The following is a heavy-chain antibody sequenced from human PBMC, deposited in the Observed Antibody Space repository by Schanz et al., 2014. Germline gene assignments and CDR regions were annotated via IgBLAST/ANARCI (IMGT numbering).Heavy chain of an antibody. Sequence: EVQLVESRGGLVQPGGSLRLSCAASGFTFSSYWMHWVRQAPGKGLEWVSLIDRDGGHTYYADSVKGRFTISRDNSKNSLYLQMNSLRTEDTALYYCAKDSRGSSFDMDVWGQGTTVTVSS. D-gene: IGHD1-26*01. J-gene: IGHJ6*02. CDR1: GFTFSSYW. CDR3: AKDSRGSSFDMDV. V-gene: IGHV3-43*01. CDR2: IDRDGGHT.